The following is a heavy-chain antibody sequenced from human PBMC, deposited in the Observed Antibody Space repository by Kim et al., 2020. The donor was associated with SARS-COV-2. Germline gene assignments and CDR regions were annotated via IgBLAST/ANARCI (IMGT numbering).Heavy chain of an antibody. J-gene: IGHJ6*02. CDR2: IYYSGST. V-gene: IGHV4-59*13. D-gene: IGHD1-20*01. CDR1: GGSISSYY. Sequence: SETLSLTCTVSGGSISSYYWSWIRQPPGKGLEWIGYIYYSGSTNYNPSLKSRVTISVDTSKNQFSLKLSSVTAADTAVYYCARDVSRYNWNYGMDVWGQGTTVTVSS. CDR3: ARDVSRYNWNYGMDV.